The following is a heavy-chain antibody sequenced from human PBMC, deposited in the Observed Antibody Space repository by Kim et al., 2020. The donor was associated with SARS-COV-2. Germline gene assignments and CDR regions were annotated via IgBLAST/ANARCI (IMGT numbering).Heavy chain of an antibody. Sequence: GGSLRLSCEASGFSFRTYAMTWVRQAPGKGLEWVSSISGRGDKTNYADSLRGRFTISRDNSRNTLYVEMKSLRPDDTAVYFCSKMGGAVPHGMADGMDAWGQGPTFTVSS. D-gene: IGHD2-2*01. CDR2: ISGRGDKT. V-gene: IGHV3-23*01. CDR3: SKMGGAVPHGMADGMDA. CDR1: GFSFRTYA. J-gene: IGHJ6*02.